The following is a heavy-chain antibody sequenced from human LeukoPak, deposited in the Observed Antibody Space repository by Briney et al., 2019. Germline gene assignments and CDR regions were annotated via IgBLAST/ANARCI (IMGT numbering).Heavy chain of an antibody. D-gene: IGHD3-22*01. CDR2: ISSSGTTA. V-gene: IGHV3-11*04. J-gene: IGHJ4*02. Sequence: TGGSLRLSCAASGLTFSDYYMAWIRQAPGKGLEWVSFISSSGTTAYYGDSVKGRFTVSRDNGENALYLYMNSLRAEDTAVYYCAIQMTMITVVPYFDYWGQGAMVAVSS. CDR3: AIQMTMITVVPYFDY. CDR1: GLTFSDYY.